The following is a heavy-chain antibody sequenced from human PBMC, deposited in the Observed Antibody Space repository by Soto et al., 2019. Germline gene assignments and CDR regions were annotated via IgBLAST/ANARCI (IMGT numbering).Heavy chain of an antibody. J-gene: IGHJ4*02. CDR2: IKSDGSVT. CDR3: ARGVEGSWGWWLTH. V-gene: IGHV3-74*01. CDR1: GFTFSSFW. D-gene: IGHD7-27*01. Sequence: EVQLVEPGGGLVQPGGSLRLSCAASGFTFSSFWMHWVRQGPGKGLVWVSRIKSDGSVTNYADSVKGRFTISRDNAKNTLYLQLDSLRAEDTAVYYCARGVEGSWGWWLTHWGQGTLVTVST.